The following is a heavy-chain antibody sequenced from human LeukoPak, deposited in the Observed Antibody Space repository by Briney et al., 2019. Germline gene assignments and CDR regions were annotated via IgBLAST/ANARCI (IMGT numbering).Heavy chain of an antibody. CDR1: GGSISSYY. J-gene: IGHJ6*02. D-gene: IGHD5-18*01. Sequence: SETLSLTCTVSGGSISSYYWSWIRQPPGKGLEWIGYIYYSGSTNYNPSLKSRVTISVDTSKNQFSLKLSSVPAADTAVYYCARHAPIQLWFGALHYYGMDVWGQGTTVTVSS. V-gene: IGHV4-59*08. CDR3: ARHAPIQLWFGALHYYGMDV. CDR2: IYYSGST.